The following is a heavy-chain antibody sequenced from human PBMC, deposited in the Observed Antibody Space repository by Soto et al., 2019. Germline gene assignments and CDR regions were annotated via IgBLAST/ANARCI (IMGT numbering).Heavy chain of an antibody. Sequence: GGSLRLSCAASGFTFSDYAMSWVRQAPGKGLEWVSVINSDGATYYADSVQGRFSISRDNSKSTLCLQMNSLSVEDTAIYYCASRPRGSVAGTLDSWGQGSLVTVSS. D-gene: IGHD6-19*01. CDR1: GFTFSDYA. J-gene: IGHJ5*01. CDR2: INSDGAT. V-gene: IGHV3-23*01. CDR3: ASRPRGSVAGTLDS.